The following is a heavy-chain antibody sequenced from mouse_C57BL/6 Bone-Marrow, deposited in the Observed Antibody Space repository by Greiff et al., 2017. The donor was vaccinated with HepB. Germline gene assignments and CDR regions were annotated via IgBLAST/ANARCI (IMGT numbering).Heavy chain of an antibody. CDR2: INPGSGGT. Sequence: VQLQQSGAELVRPGTSVKVSCKASGYAFTNYLIEWVKQRPGQGLEWIGVINPGSGGTNYNEKFKGKATLTADKSSSTAYMQLSSLTSEDSAVYFCAREGGYDKDYAMDYWGQGTSVTVSS. J-gene: IGHJ4*01. D-gene: IGHD2-2*01. CDR3: AREGGYDKDYAMDY. CDR1: GYAFTNYL. V-gene: IGHV1-54*01.